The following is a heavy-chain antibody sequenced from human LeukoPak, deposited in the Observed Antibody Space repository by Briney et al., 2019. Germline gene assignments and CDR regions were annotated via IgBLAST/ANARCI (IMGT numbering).Heavy chain of an antibody. CDR2: ITWDGDNT. J-gene: IGHJ1*01. V-gene: IGHV3-43*01. CDR1: GFTFHDYN. CDR3: ARDRERYGSGPIRH. D-gene: IGHD2-15*01. Sequence: GGSLRLSCAASGFTFHDYNMNWVRQAPGKGLEGVSHITWDGDNTYYAESVKGRFTISRDTSNNFLYLQMNSLRTEDTALYYCARDRERYGSGPIRHWGQGTLVTVSS.